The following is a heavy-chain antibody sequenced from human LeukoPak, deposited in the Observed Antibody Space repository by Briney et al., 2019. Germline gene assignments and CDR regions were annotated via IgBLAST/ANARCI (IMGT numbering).Heavy chain of an antibody. CDR3: AKGEDYAYYYGMDV. D-gene: IGHD4-17*01. J-gene: IGHJ6*02. V-gene: IGHV3-30*18. Sequence: GGSLRLSCAASGFTFSSYGMHWVRQAPGKGLEWVAVISYDGSNKYYADSVKGRFTISRDNSKNTLYLQMNSLRAEDTAVYYCAKGEDYAYYYGMDVWGQGTTVTVSS. CDR2: ISYDGSNK. CDR1: GFTFSSYG.